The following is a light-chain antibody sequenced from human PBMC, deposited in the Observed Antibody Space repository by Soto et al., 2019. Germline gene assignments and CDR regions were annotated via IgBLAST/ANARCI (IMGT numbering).Light chain of an antibody. Sequence: DIVMTQSPLSLPVTPGEPASISCRSSQSLLHSNGYNYLDWYLQKPGQSPQLLIYWGSNRASGGPDRFSGSGSGTDFTLKISRVEAEDVGVYCCMQHLQLWTFGQGIKGDIK. CDR1: QSLLHSNGYNY. CDR3: MQHLQLWT. CDR2: WGS. J-gene: IGKJ1*01. V-gene: IGKV2-28*01.